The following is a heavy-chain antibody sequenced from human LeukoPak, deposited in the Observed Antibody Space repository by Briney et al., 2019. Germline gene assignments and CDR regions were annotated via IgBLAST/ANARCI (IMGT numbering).Heavy chain of an antibody. D-gene: IGHD3-22*01. V-gene: IGHV3-23*01. CDR2: ISGSGTNT. CDR3: ARVRFGYYDSSGYYYFDY. Sequence: GGSLRLSCAASGFTFSSYAMSWVRQAPGKGLEWVSAISGSGTNTYYADSVKGRFTISRDNAKNSLYLQMNSLRAEDTAVYYCARVRFGYYDSSGYYYFDYWGQGTLVTVSS. J-gene: IGHJ4*02. CDR1: GFTFSSYA.